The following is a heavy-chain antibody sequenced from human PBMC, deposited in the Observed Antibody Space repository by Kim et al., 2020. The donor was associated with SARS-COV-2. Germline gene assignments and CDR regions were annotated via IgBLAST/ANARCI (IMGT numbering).Heavy chain of an antibody. CDR3: TTVQWFGELLPFDY. Sequence: GGSLRLSCAASGFTFSNAWMSWVRQAPGKGLEWVGRIKSKTDGGTTDYAAPVKGRFTISRDDSKNTLYLQMNSLKTEDTAVYYCTTVQWFGELLPFDYWGQGTLVTVSS. CDR1: GFTFSNAW. V-gene: IGHV3-15*01. CDR2: IKSKTDGGTT. D-gene: IGHD3-10*01. J-gene: IGHJ4*02.